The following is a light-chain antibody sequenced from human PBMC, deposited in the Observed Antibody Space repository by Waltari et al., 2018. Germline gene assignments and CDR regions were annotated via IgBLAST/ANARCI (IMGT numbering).Light chain of an antibody. J-gene: IGLJ3*02. V-gene: IGLV4-69*01. Sequence: QLVLTQSPSASASLGASVKLTCTLDSGHTYYAIAWHQQQPEKGPRHLMKVNSDGSHSKGDGIPDRFSGASSGAERYLTISRLQSEDEADYYCQTWGAGIRVFGGGTKLTVL. CDR3: QTWGAGIRV. CDR2: VNSDGSH. CDR1: SGHTYYA.